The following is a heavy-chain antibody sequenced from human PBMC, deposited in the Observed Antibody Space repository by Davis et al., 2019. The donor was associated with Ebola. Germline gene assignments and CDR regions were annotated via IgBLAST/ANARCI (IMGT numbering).Heavy chain of an antibody. CDR3: ARQLPMTPLDY. Sequence: ESLKISCAASGFTFSDYYMSWIRQPPGKGLEWIGSIYYSGSTYYNPSLKSRVTISVDTSKNQFSLKLSSVTAADTAVYYCARQLPMTPLDYWGQGTLVTVSS. J-gene: IGHJ4*02. CDR1: GFTFSDYY. V-gene: IGHV4-39*01. CDR2: IYYSGST.